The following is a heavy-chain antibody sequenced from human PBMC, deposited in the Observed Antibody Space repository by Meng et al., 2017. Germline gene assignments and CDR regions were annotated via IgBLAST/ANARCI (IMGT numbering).Heavy chain of an antibody. D-gene: IGHD3-22*01. CDR3: ARVSFYYDSSGYSRLFDY. Sequence: GESLKISCAASGFTFSSYGMHWVRQAPGKGLEWVSYISSSGSTIYYADSVKGRFTISRDNAKNSLYLQMNSLRAEDTAVYYCARVSFYYDSSGYSRLFDYWGQGTLVTVSS. V-gene: IGHV3-48*04. CDR2: ISSSGSTI. J-gene: IGHJ4*02. CDR1: GFTFSSYG.